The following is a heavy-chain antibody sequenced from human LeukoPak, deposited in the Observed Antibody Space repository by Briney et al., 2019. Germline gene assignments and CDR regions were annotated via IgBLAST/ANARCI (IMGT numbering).Heavy chain of an antibody. CDR2: ISGSGGST. V-gene: IGHV3-23*01. Sequence: GGSLRLSCAASGFTFSSYAMSWVRQAPGKGLEWVSAISGSGGSTYYADSVKGRFTISRDNSKNTLYLQMNSLRAEDTAVYYCAKPPGIAAEQPKGSMDQFHRHDWGQGTLVTVSS. CDR3: AKPPGIAAEQPKGSMDQFHRHD. D-gene: IGHD6-25*01. J-gene: IGHJ4*02. CDR1: GFTFSSYA.